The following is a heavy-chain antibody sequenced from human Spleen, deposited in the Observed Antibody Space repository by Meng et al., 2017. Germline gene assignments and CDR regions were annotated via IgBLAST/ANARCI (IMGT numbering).Heavy chain of an antibody. J-gene: IGHJ4*02. CDR3: ATVRFHYGSGRQYSLFDY. D-gene: IGHD3-10*01. V-gene: IGHV1-18*01. CDR1: GYTLTTYG. Sequence: ASVKVSCKASGYTLTTYGISWVRQAPGQGLGWMGRINTYNANTNSAQKFQGRVTMTTDTSTSTAYMELSSLRSDDTAVYYCATVRFHYGSGRQYSLFDYWGQGTLVTVAS. CDR2: INTYNANT.